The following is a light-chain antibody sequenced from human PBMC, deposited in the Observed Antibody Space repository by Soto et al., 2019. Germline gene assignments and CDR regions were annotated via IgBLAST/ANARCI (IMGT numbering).Light chain of an antibody. V-gene: IGKV1-5*01. CDR3: QQYNGYRTWT. CDR1: QDISRW. J-gene: IGKJ1*01. Sequence: DIQLTQSPATLSASVGDRVSITCRASQDISRWLAWYQQKPGKAPKVLIWDASSLQRGVPSRFTGSGSGTEFTLIINGLQPDDFATYYCQQYNGYRTWTFGQGTKV. CDR2: DAS.